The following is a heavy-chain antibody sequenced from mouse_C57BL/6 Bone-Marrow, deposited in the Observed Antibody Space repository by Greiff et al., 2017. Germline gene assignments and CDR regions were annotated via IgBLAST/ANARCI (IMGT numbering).Heavy chain of an antibody. CDR3: ARSKNWDSWFAY. D-gene: IGHD4-1*01. Sequence: VQLQQSGAELVRPGTSVKVSCKASGYAFTNYLIEWVKQRPGQGLEWIGVINPGSGGTNYNEKFKGKATLTADKSSSTAYTQLSSLTSEDAAVYFCARSKNWDSWFAYWGQGTLVTVSA. J-gene: IGHJ3*01. V-gene: IGHV1-54*01. CDR2: INPGSGGT. CDR1: GYAFTNYL.